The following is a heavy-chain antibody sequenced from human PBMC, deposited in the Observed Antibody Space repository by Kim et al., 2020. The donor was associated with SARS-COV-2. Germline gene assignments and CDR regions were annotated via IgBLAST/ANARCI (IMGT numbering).Heavy chain of an antibody. CDR1: GFTFSDYN. CDR2: ISSSSSTI. V-gene: IGHV3-48*02. CDR3: ARARLRYGDLYYFDS. D-gene: IGHD4-17*01. Sequence: GGSLRLSCAASGFTFSDYNMNWVRQTPGKGLEWISYISSSSSTIYYAASAKGRFTISRDNAKTSLYLHMDSLRDEDTGVYYCARARLRYGDLYYFDSWGPGTLVTASS. J-gene: IGHJ4*02.